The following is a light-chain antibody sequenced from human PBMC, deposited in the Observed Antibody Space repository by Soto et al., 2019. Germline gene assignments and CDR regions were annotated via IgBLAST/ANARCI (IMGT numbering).Light chain of an antibody. CDR3: SSYTSISTLGNV. V-gene: IGLV2-14*01. Sequence: QSVLTQPASVSGSPGQSITISCTGTSSDVGGYNYVSWYQQHPGKAPKLMIYDVSNRPSGFSNRFSGSKSGNTASLTISGLQAEDEADYYCSSYTSISTLGNVFGTGTKLTVL. J-gene: IGLJ1*01. CDR1: SSDVGGYNY. CDR2: DVS.